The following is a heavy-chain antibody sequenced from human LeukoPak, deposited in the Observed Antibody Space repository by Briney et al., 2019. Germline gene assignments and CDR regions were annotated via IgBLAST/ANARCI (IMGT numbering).Heavy chain of an antibody. D-gene: IGHD5-12*01. V-gene: IGHV4-34*01. CDR1: GGSFSGYY. Sequence: PSETLSLTCAVYGGSFSGYYWSWIRQPPGKGLEWLGEINHSGSTNYNPSLKSRVTISVDTSKNQFSLKLSSVTAADTAVYYCARASGRIVAEGYYYYMDVWGKGTTATVSS. J-gene: IGHJ6*03. CDR2: INHSGST. CDR3: ARASGRIVAEGYYYYMDV.